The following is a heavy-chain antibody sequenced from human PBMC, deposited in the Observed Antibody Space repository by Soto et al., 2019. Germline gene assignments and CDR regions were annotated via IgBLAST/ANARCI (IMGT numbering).Heavy chain of an antibody. Sequence: QLHPQESGPGLVRPSQTLSLTCSVSGDSVSTSDYYWAWIRQPPGKGLEWIGSIFYSGLTYSNPSLKSRVTLSVDTSKNQFSVRLNSVTAADTAVYYCAPLTVSQSGPHGIHVWGQGTTVTVSS. CDR3: APLTVSQSGPHGIHV. J-gene: IGHJ6*02. CDR2: IFYSGLT. CDR1: GDSVSTSDYY. V-gene: IGHV4-39*01. D-gene: IGHD2-21*01.